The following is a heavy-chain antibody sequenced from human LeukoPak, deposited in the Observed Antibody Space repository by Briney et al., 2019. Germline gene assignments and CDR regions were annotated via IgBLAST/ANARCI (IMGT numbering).Heavy chain of an antibody. CDR3: ATDDLKNRGYYNFED. V-gene: IGHV3-7*04. J-gene: IGHJ4*02. D-gene: IGHD3-22*01. Sequence: GGSLRLSCGASGFTFSSYSMTWVRQAPGKGLEWVAIIKEAGTETFYVDSVKGRFTISRDNAKNSLFLQMNSLRAEDTAVYFCATDDLKNRGYYNFEDWGQGTLVTVSS. CDR1: GFTFSSYS. CDR2: IKEAGTET.